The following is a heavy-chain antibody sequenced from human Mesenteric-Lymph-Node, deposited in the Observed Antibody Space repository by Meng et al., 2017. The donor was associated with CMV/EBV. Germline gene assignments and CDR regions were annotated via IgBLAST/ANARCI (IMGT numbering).Heavy chain of an antibody. CDR3: ARDRRWRAFDY. CDR1: GGSVSGYY. J-gene: IGHJ4*02. D-gene: IGHD5-24*01. CDR2: INHSGST. V-gene: IGHV4-34*01. Sequence: LTCAVYGGSVSGYYWSWIRQSPGKGLEWIGEINHSGSTNYNPSLKSRVTISVDTSKNQFSLKLSSVTAADTAVYYCARDRRWRAFDYWGQGTLVTVSS.